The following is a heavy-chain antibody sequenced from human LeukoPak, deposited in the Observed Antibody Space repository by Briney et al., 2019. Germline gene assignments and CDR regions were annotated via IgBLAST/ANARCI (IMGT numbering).Heavy chain of an antibody. CDR1: GFTFKNYW. V-gene: IGHV3-7*01. CDR3: ARDNSGLDY. J-gene: IGHJ4*02. D-gene: IGHD1-26*01. CDR2: IRHDGTAR. Sequence: GGSLRLSCEASGFTFKNYWMAWVRQAPGKGLEWVANIRHDGTARYYGDSVKGRFTISRDDAQNSLFLQMDSLRADDTALYYCARDNSGLDYWGRGSVVTVSS.